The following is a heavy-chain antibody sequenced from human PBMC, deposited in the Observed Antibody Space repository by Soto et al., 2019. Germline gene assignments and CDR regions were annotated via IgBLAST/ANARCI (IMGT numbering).Heavy chain of an antibody. CDR1: GFTFSSYG. V-gene: IGHV3-33*01. D-gene: IGHD6-13*01. CDR3: ARPTYSSRWDGVYFDY. CDR2: IWYDGSNK. J-gene: IGHJ4*02. Sequence: QVQLVESGGGVVQPGRSLRLSCAASGFTFSSYGMHWVRQAPGKGLEWVAVIWYDGSNKDYADSVKGRFTISRDNSKNPLYLQMNSLRAEDTAVYYCARPTYSSRWDGVYFDYWGQGTLVTVSS.